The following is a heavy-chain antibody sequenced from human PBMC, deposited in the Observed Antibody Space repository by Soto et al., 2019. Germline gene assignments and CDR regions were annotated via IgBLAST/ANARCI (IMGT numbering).Heavy chain of an antibody. V-gene: IGHV3-64*01. Sequence: EVQLVESGGGLVQPGGSLRLSCAASGFIFSAYPMHWVRQAPGKGLEYVSAIRTNENTYYANSVKGRFTISRDNSKNTLYPQMGSLTADDMAIYYCARGDDYVPFDYWGQGTVVTVSS. CDR2: IRTNENT. CDR3: ARGDDYVPFDY. J-gene: IGHJ4*02. D-gene: IGHD4-17*01. CDR1: GFIFSAYP.